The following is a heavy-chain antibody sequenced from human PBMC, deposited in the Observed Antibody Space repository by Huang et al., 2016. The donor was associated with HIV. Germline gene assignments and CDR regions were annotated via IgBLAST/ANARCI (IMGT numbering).Heavy chain of an antibody. CDR1: GFIFIDYW. CDR2: MESDESST. CDR3: VRAKEKGYDFWSGYRY. J-gene: IGHJ4*01. D-gene: IGHD3-3*01. Sequence: EVELAESGGGSVRPGQFLRLSCVGSGFIFIDYWMHWVRQIPVKGQLGVEIMESDESSTSYADSVKCRFTIYRDNAKNTVDLQMSSLRVDDTAVYYCVRAKEKGYDFWSGYRYWGQGVQVTVSS. V-gene: IGHV3-74*02.